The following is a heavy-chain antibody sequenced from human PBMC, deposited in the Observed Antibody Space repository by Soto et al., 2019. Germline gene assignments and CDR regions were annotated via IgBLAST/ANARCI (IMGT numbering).Heavy chain of an antibody. V-gene: IGHV3-30*18. J-gene: IGHJ4*02. CDR1: GRTLRGCD. CDR2: IWYDGSNK. Sequence: GRSLRLPGAAWGRTLRGCDMLRLPQAPGKGLESVAVIWYDGSNKKYGDSVKGRFTISRDNSENTLYLQMNSLRAEDTAVYYCAKDRDLPGYSIGWPQVHWGQGT. D-gene: IGHD6-19*01. CDR3: AKDRDLPGYSIGWPQVH.